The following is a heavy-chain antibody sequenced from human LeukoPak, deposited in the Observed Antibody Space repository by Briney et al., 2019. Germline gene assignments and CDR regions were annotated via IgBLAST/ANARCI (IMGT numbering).Heavy chain of an antibody. V-gene: IGHV1-24*01. CDR1: GYTLTELS. Sequence: ASVKVSCKVSGYTLTELSMHWVRQAPGKGLEWMGGFDPEDGETIYAQKFQGRVTMTEDTSTDTAYMELSSLRSDDTAVYYCATESPRRQYYYDPNWFDPWGQGTLVTVSS. J-gene: IGHJ5*02. CDR2: FDPEDGET. CDR3: ATESPRRQYYYDPNWFDP. D-gene: IGHD3-22*01.